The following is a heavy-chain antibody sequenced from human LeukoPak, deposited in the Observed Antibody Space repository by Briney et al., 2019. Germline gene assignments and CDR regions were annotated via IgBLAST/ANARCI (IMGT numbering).Heavy chain of an antibody. V-gene: IGHV4-59*12. CDR1: GGSISSYY. Sequence: TETLSLTCTVSGGSISSYYWSWIRQPPGKGLEWIGYIYYSGSTYYNPSLKSRVTISVDTSKNQFSLKLSSVTAADTAVYYCAREVRGYCSSTSCYEWGQGTLVTVSS. CDR2: IYYSGST. D-gene: IGHD2-2*01. J-gene: IGHJ4*02. CDR3: AREVRGYCSSTSCYE.